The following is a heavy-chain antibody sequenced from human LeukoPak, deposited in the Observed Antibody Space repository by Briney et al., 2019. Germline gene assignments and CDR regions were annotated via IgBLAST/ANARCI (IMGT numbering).Heavy chain of an antibody. CDR3: AKEGPYDSSGYYYVSRSIGPFDY. Sequence: GGSLRLSCAASGFTFSSYGMHWVRQAPGKGLEWVAVISYDGSNKYYADSVKGRFTISRDNSKNTLYLQMNSLRAEDTAVYYCAKEGPYDSSGYYYVSRSIGPFDYWGQGTLVTVSS. D-gene: IGHD3-22*01. V-gene: IGHV3-30*18. CDR1: GFTFSSYG. J-gene: IGHJ4*02. CDR2: ISYDGSNK.